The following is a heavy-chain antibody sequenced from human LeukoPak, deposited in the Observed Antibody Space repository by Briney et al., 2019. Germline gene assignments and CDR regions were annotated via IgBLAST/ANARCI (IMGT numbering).Heavy chain of an antibody. D-gene: IGHD6-19*01. CDR3: AREVAVSGTENGAFNV. J-gene: IGHJ6*02. Sequence: GGSLRLSCAASGFSFSSYAMHWVRQAPGKGLEWVAVISFDGSNKYYADSVKGRLTISRDNSEDTLHLQMNSLRAEDTAVYFCAREVAVSGTENGAFNVWGPGTTVTVSS. CDR2: ISFDGSNK. CDR1: GFSFSSYA. V-gene: IGHV3-30-3*01.